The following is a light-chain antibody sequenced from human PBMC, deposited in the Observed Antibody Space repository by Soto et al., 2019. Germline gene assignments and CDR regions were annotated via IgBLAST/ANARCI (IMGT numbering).Light chain of an antibody. CDR3: QQYYSTPLFT. Sequence: DIVMTQSPDSLAVSLGERATINCKSSQSVLYSSNNKNYIAWYQQKPGQPPKLLIYWASTRESGVPDRFSGSGSGTDFTLTISSLQAEDVAVYYCQQYYSTPLFTFGGGTKVEIK. CDR1: QSVLYSSNNKNY. V-gene: IGKV4-1*01. CDR2: WAS. J-gene: IGKJ4*01.